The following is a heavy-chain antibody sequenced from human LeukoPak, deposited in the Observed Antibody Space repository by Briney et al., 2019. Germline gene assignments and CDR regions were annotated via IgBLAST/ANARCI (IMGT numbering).Heavy chain of an antibody. CDR3: ASDPSPGYYYYGMDV. Sequence: GGSLRLSCAASGFTFSDYYMSWICQAPGKGLEWVSYISSSGSTIYYADSVKGRFTISRDSAKNSLYLQMNSLRAEDTAVYYCASDPSPGYYYYGMDVWGQGTTLTVSS. V-gene: IGHV3-11*01. J-gene: IGHJ6*02. D-gene: IGHD1-1*01. CDR2: ISSSGSTI. CDR1: GFTFSDYY.